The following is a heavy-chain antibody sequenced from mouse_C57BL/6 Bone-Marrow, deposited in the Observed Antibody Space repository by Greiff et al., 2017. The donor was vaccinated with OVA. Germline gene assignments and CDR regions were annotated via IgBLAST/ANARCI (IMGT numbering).Heavy chain of an antibody. V-gene: IGHV1-81*01. CDR2: IYPRSGNT. CDR1: GYTFTSYG. D-gene: IGHD2-4*01. J-gene: IGHJ2*01. Sequence: QVQLQQSGAELARPGASVKLSCKASGYTFTSYGISWVKQRTGQGLEWIGEIYPRSGNTYYNEKFKGKAPLTADKSSSKAYMELRSLTSEDSAVYLCARNHYDYDPHYFDYWGQGTTLTVSS. CDR3: ARNHYDYDPHYFDY.